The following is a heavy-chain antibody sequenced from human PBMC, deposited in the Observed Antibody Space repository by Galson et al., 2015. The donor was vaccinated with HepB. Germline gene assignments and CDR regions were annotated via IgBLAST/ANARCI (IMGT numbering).Heavy chain of an antibody. D-gene: IGHD2-21*02. CDR3: ARDAGGDFYFDY. CDR1: GFTLSSYW. Sequence: SLRLSCAASGFTLSSYWMHWVRQAPGKGLVWVSRITSDGSGTSYADSVKGRFTIPRDNAKNMVYLQMNSLRAEDTAVYYCARDAGGDFYFDYWGQGTLVTVSS. J-gene: IGHJ4*02. CDR2: ITSDGSGT. V-gene: IGHV3-74*01.